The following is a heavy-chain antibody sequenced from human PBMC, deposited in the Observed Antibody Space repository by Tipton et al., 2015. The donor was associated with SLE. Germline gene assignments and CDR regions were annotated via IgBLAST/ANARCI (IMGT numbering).Heavy chain of an antibody. CDR1: GGSISSGSYY. J-gene: IGHJ3*02. V-gene: IGHV4-61*09. Sequence: TLSLTCTVSGGSISSGSYYWSWIRQPAGKGLEWIGYIYTSGSTNYNPSLKSRVTMSVDTSKNQFSLKLSSVTAADTAVYYCARSLGAFDIWGQGTMVTVSS. CDR3: ARSLGAFDI. CDR2: IYTSGST. D-gene: IGHD3-16*01.